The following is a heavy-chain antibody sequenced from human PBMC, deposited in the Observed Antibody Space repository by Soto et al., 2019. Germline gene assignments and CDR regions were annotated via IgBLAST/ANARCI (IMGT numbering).Heavy chain of an antibody. Sequence: GESLKISCKGSGYSFTSYWIGWVRQMPGKGLEWMGIIWPGDSDTTYSPSFQGQVTISADKSISTAYLQWSSLKASDTAMYYCARTTQQLVPYYFDYWGQGTLVTVSS. CDR3: ARTTQQLVPYYFDY. V-gene: IGHV5-51*01. CDR2: IWPGDSDT. D-gene: IGHD6-13*01. J-gene: IGHJ4*02. CDR1: GYSFTSYW.